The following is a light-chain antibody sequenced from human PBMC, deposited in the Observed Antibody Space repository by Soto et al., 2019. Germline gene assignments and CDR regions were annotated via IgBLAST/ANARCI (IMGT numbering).Light chain of an antibody. Sequence: QSVLTPPPSASGTPGQRITISCSGTSSNIGSNPINWYHQLPGTAPKLLIYSTNQRPSGVPDRFSGSKSGTSASLAISGLESEDEADYYCATWDDSLNGWVFGGGTKLTVL. CDR2: STN. CDR1: SSNIGSNP. CDR3: ATWDDSLNGWV. J-gene: IGLJ3*02. V-gene: IGLV1-44*01.